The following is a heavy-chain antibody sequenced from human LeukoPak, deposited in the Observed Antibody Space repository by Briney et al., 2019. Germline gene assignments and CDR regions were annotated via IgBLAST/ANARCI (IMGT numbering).Heavy chain of an antibody. V-gene: IGHV1-8*01. CDR1: GYTFTSYD. CDR2: TNPNSGNT. CDR3: ARAAGYYGSGSYGFDP. D-gene: IGHD3-10*01. J-gene: IGHJ5*02. Sequence: ASVKVSCKASGYTFTSYDINWVRQATGQGLEWMGWTNPNSGNTGYAQKLQGRVTMTTDTSTSTAYMELRSLRSDDTAVYYCARAAGYYGSGSYGFDPWGQGTLVTVSS.